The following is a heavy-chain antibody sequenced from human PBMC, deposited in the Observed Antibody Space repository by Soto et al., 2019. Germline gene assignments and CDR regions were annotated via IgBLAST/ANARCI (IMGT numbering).Heavy chain of an antibody. CDR2: INHSGST. V-gene: IGHV4-34*01. Sequence: SETLSLTCAVYGGSFSGYYWSWIRQPPGKGLEWIGEINHSGSTNYNPSLKSRVTISVDTSKNQFSLKLSSVTAADTAVYYCARAQKDIVVVPAAIVHLNCSGGSCYSNWFDPWGQGTLVTVSS. CDR3: ARAQKDIVVVPAAIVHLNCSGGSCYSNWFDP. D-gene: IGHD2-2*01. J-gene: IGHJ5*02. CDR1: GGSFSGYY.